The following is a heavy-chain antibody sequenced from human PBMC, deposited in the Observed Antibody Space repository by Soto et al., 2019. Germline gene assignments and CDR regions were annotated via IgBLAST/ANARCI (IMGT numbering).Heavy chain of an antibody. CDR3: ARDRDWNLDY. D-gene: IGHD1-1*01. Sequence: QVQLVQSGAEVKKPGASVKVSCKASGYTFSSYGFSWMRQAPGQGLEWMGWIYIDDTKYAQNFQGRVTMPTDTSTSTVYMELRSLRSDDTAVYYCARDRDWNLDYWGQGTLVTVSS. V-gene: IGHV1-18*01. J-gene: IGHJ4*02. CDR1: GYTFSSYG. CDR2: IYIDDT.